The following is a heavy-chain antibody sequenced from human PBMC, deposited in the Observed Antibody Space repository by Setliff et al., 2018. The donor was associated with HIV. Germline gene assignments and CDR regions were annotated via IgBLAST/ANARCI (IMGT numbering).Heavy chain of an antibody. CDR3: ARGVDCGGDCYPDY. CDR1: GGTFSSYA. V-gene: IGHV1-69*06. D-gene: IGHD2-21*01. CDR2: IIPLFGTT. J-gene: IGHJ4*02. Sequence: AASVKVSCKPSGGTFSSYAINWVRQAPGQGLEWMGKIIPLFGTTNYAQTFQGRVTITADKSTHTAYLELSSLRSEDTAMYYCARGVDCGGDCYPDYWGQGTLVTVSS.